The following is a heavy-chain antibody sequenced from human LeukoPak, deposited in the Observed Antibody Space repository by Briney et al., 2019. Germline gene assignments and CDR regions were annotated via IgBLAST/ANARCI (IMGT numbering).Heavy chain of an antibody. CDR1: GYSFTSYW. CDR2: IYPGDSDT. J-gene: IGHJ4*02. CDR3: ARHTYYYDSSGYYVVSGGFDY. V-gene: IGHV5-51*01. Sequence: GESLKISCKGSGYSFTSYWIGWVRQMPGKGPEWMGIIYPGDSDTRYSPSFQGQVTISADKSISTAYLQWSSLKASDTAMYYCARHTYYYDSSGYYVVSGGFDYWGQGTLVTVSS. D-gene: IGHD3-22*01.